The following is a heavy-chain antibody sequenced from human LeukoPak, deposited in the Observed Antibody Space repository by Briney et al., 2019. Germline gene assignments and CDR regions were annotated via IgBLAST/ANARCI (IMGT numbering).Heavy chain of an antibody. V-gene: IGHV3-53*01. CDR3: ARVKRENYYDSSGYCFDY. J-gene: IGHJ4*02. Sequence: GGSLRLSCAASGFTFSSYAMSWVRQAPGKGLEWVSFIYSGGSTHYSDSVKGRFTISRDNSKNTLYLQMNSLRAEDTAVYYCARVKRENYYDSSGYCFDYWGQGTLVTVSS. CDR1: GFTFSSYA. D-gene: IGHD3-22*01. CDR2: IYSGGST.